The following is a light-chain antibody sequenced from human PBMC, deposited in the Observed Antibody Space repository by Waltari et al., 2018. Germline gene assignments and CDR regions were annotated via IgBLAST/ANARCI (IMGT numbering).Light chain of an antibody. J-gene: IGLJ1*01. CDR3: NSRDSSRNPYV. CDR2: GKN. V-gene: IGLV3-19*01. Sequence: SPELTQDPAVSVALGRTVRITGKGDSPSTHKANRYQQKPGQAPVLAIYGKNNRPSGIPDRLSASSSGNTASLTIAGAQAEDEADYYCNSRDSSRNPYVFGSGTKVTVL. CDR1: SPSTHK.